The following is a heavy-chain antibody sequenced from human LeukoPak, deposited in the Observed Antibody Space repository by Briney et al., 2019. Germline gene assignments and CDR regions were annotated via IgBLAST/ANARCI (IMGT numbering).Heavy chain of an antibody. CDR1: GAPVSAYY. CDR3: VQVRLAGLFDP. V-gene: IGHV4-59*02. D-gene: IGHD3-3*02. J-gene: IGHJ5*02. Sequence: SETLSLTCTVSGAPVSAYYWTWIRQPPGKRLEWLGYIHYSGSPNYNPSLNSRVTMSLDASKNQFSLKLSSVSAADTAVYYCVQVRLAGLFDPWGQGTLVTVSS. CDR2: IHYSGSP.